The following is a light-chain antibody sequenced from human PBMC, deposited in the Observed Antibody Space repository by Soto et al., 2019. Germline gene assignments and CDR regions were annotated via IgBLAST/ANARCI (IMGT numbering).Light chain of an antibody. CDR3: QQYSTSALS. CDR2: GAS. CDR1: QPVSDNF. V-gene: IGKV3-20*01. J-gene: IGKJ4*01. Sequence: DIVLTQSPGTLSLSPGERATLSCRASQPVSDNFLAWYQQIPGQGPRLLIFGASTRATGIPDRFSGSGSGTDFTLTIRRLETEDCVVYYCQQYSTSALSFGGGTKVEIK.